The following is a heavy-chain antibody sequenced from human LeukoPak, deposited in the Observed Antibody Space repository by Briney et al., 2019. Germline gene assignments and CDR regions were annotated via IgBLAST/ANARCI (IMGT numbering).Heavy chain of an antibody. V-gene: IGHV3-23*01. CDR2: ISGSGVYT. CDR1: GFIFSKYA. Sequence: GGSLRLSCGASGFIFSKYAMSWVRQAPGKGLEWVSAISGSGVYTYYADSVKGRFTISRDNSKNMIYLQMNSLRVEDTAVYYCAKADLSIAAAGIFDYWGQGTLVTVSS. CDR3: AKADLSIAAAGIFDY. J-gene: IGHJ4*02. D-gene: IGHD6-13*01.